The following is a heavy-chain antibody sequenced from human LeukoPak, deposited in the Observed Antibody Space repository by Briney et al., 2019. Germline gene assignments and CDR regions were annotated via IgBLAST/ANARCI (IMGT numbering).Heavy chain of an antibody. V-gene: IGHV3-21*06. J-gene: IGHJ6*02. D-gene: IGHD2-15*01. Sequence: PGGSLRLSCAASGFTFSSYSMNWVRQAPGKGLEWVSSISSSSSYIYYADSVKGRFTISRENAKNSLYLQMNSLRGEDTAVYYWARFGGGYGMDVWGQGTTVTVSS. CDR1: GFTFSSYS. CDR2: ISSSSSYI. CDR3: ARFGGGYGMDV.